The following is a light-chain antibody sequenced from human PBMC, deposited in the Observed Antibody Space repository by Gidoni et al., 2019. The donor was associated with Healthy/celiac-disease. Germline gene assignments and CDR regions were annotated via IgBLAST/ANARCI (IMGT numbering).Light chain of an antibody. Sequence: AIRMTQSPSSFSASTGDRVTITCRARQGIRSYLAWYQQKPGKAPKLLIYAASTLQSGVPSRFSGSVSGTDFTLTISCLQSEDFATYYCQQYYSYPRTFGQGTKLEIK. CDR1: QGIRSY. J-gene: IGKJ2*01. CDR2: AAS. V-gene: IGKV1-8*01. CDR3: QQYYSYPRT.